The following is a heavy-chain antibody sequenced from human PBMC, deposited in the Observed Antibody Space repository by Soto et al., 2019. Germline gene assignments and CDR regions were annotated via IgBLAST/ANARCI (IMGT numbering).Heavy chain of an antibody. CDR1: GFTFADYT. D-gene: IGHD1-26*01. V-gene: IGHV3-49*04. CDR3: TRVGKFDY. CDR2: IRSEANGGTT. Sequence: GGSLRLSCTGSGFTFADYTMSWVRQAPGKGLEWVGLIRSEANGGTTHYAASVHGGFIISRDDSRGIAFLQMNNLKSEATAVYYCTRVGKFDYWGQGTLVTVSS. J-gene: IGHJ4*02.